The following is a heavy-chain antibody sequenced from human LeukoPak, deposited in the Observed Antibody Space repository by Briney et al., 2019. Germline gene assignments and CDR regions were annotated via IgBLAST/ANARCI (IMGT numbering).Heavy chain of an antibody. Sequence: ASVKVSCKASGYTFTGYYMHWVRQAPGQGLEWMGWINPNSGGTNYAQKFQGRVTMTRDTSISTAYMELSRLRSDDTAVYYCARVVPIRVVVAATHWDAFDIWGQGTMVTVSS. CDR3: ARVVPIRVVVAATHWDAFDI. V-gene: IGHV1-2*02. J-gene: IGHJ3*02. CDR2: INPNSGGT. CDR1: GYTFTGYY. D-gene: IGHD2-15*01.